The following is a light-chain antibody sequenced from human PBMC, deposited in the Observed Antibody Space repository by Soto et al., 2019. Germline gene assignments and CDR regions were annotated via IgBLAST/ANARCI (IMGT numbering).Light chain of an antibody. V-gene: IGKV3-20*01. CDR3: QQYGDSPLT. J-gene: IGKJ4*01. CDR2: GAS. Sequence: EIVLTQSPGTLSLSPGERATLSCRASQSVSSNYLAWYQQKPGQAPRLLISGASSRATGIPDRFSGSGSGTDFTLTISRLEPEDFAVYFCQQYGDSPLTFGGGTKVEIK. CDR1: QSVSSNY.